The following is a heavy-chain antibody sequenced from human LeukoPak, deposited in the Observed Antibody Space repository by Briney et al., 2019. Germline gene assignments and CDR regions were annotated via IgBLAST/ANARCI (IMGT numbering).Heavy chain of an antibody. CDR2: IKQDGSEK. CDR3: ARRYCSSTSCVYYYYYMDV. CDR1: GFTLSSYW. V-gene: IGHV3-7*01. J-gene: IGHJ6*03. D-gene: IGHD2-2*01. Sequence: PGGSLRLSCVASGFTLSSYWMSWIRQAPGRGLEWVAKIKQDGSEKYYVDSVKGRFTISRDNAKNSLYLQMNSLRAEDTAVYYCARRYCSSTSCVYYYYYMDVWGKGTTVTVSS.